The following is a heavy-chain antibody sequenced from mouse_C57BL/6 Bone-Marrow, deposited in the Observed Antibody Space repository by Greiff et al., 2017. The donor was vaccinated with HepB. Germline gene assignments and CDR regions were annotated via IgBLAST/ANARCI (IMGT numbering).Heavy chain of an antibody. CDR2: INPSNGGT. V-gene: IGHV1-53*01. D-gene: IGHD1-1*01. Sequence: QVQLQQPGTELVKPGASVKLSCKASGYTFTSYWMHWVKQRPGQGLEWIGNINPSNGGTNYNEKFKSKATLTVDKSSSTAYMQLSSLTSEDSAVYYCARGHYGSSYWYFDGWGTGTTVTVAS. CDR1: GYTFTSYW. CDR3: ARGHYGSSYWYFDG. J-gene: IGHJ1*03.